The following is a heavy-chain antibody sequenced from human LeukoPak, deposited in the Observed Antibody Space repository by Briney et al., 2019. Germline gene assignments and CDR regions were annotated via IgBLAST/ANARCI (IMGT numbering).Heavy chain of an antibody. CDR1: GYTFTSYA. CDR2: INTNTGNP. D-gene: IGHD6-19*01. V-gene: IGHV7-4-1*02. CDR3: ATDLKAVTNQL. J-gene: IGHJ4*02. Sequence: ASVKVSCKASGYTFTSYAMNWVRQAPGQGLEWMGWINTNTGNPTYAQGFTGRFVFSLDTSVSTAYLQISSLKAEGTAVYYCATDLKAVTNQLWGQGTLVTVSS.